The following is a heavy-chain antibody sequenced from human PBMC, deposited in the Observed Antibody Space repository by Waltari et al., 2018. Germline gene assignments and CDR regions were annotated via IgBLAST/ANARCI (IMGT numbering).Heavy chain of an antibody. Sequence: QVQLQESGPGLVKPSETLSLTCAVSGYSISSGNSWGWIRQPPGKGLEWIGSIYHSGSTYYNPSLKSRVTISVDTSKNQFSLKLSSVTAADTAVYYCARTTGYSSSWYGDAFDIWGQGTMVTVSS. CDR3: ARTTGYSSSWYGDAFDI. CDR2: IYHSGST. J-gene: IGHJ3*02. CDR1: GYSISSGNS. V-gene: IGHV4-38-2*01. D-gene: IGHD6-13*01.